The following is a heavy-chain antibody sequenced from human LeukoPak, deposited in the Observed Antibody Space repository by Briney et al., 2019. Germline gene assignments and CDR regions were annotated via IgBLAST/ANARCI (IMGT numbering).Heavy chain of an antibody. J-gene: IGHJ4*02. D-gene: IGHD5-24*01. CDR2: VIRDGSFT. CDR3: VRDGDDFNFDY. V-gene: IGHV3-74*01. CDR1: GFTLRSSW. Sequence: GGSLRLSCAASGFTLRSSWMHWVRHAPGKGLGWVSRVIRDGSFTNYADSVKGRFTISRDNAKNTLYLQMSSLRAEDTAVYFWVRDGDDFNFDYWGQGSLVTVSS.